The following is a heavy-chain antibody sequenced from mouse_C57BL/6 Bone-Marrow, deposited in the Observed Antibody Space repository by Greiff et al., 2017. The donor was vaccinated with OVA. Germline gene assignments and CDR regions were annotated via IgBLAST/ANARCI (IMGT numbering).Heavy chain of an antibody. CDR3: ARYYYGSSYPDY. D-gene: IGHD1-1*01. J-gene: IGHJ4*01. V-gene: IGHV1-50*01. CDR1: GYTFTSYW. Sequence: QVQLQQPGAELVKPGASVKLSCKASGYTFTSYWMQWVKQRPGQGLEWIGEIDPSDSYTNYNQKFKGKATLTVDTSSSTAYMQLSRLTSEDSAVYYCARYYYGSSYPDYWGQGTSVTVSS. CDR2: IDPSDSYT.